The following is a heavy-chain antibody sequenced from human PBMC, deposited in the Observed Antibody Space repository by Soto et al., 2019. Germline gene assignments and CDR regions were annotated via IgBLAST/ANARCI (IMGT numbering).Heavy chain of an antibody. CDR1: GYSFTSYW. V-gene: IGHV5-51*01. CDR2: IYPGDSDT. Sequence: GESLKISCKGSGYSFTSYWIGWVRQMPGKGLEWMGIIYPGDSDTRYSPSFQGQVTISADKSISTAYLQWSSLKASDTAMYYCARHPTGEFYYYYYGMDVWGQGTTVTVSS. J-gene: IGHJ6*02. CDR3: ARHPTGEFYYYYYGMDV.